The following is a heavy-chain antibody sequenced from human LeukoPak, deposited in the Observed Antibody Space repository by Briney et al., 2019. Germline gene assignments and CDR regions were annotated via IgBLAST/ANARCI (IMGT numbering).Heavy chain of an antibody. D-gene: IGHD1-20*01. CDR1: GGSISSYN. CDR3: AMLTGWYFDL. Sequence: KPSETLSLTCTVSGGSISSYNWSWLRQPPGKGLEWIGYIYYSGSTNYNPSLKSRVTISVDTSKNQFSLKLSSVTAADTAVYYCAMLTGWYFDLWGRGTLVTVSP. J-gene: IGHJ2*01. V-gene: IGHV4-59*01. CDR2: IYYSGST.